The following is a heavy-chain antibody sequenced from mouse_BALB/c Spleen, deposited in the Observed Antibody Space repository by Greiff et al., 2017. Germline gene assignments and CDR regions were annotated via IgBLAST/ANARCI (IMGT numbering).Heavy chain of an antibody. CDR2: IYWDDDK. J-gene: IGHJ3*01. V-gene: IGHV8-12*01. CDR3: ARGVYYDYTWFAY. Sequence: QVTLKVSGPGILQPSQTLSLTCSFSGFSLSTSGMGVSWIRQPSGKGLEWLAHIYWDDDKRYNPSLKSRLTISKDTSRNQVFLKITSVDTADTATYYCARGVYYDYTWFAYWGQGTLVTVSA. CDR1: GFSLSTSGMG. D-gene: IGHD2-4*01.